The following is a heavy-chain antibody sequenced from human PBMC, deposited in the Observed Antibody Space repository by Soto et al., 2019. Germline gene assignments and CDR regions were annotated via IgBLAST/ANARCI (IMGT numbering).Heavy chain of an antibody. CDR2: INHSGGT. D-gene: IGHD2-8*02. CDR1: GGSFSGYY. CDR3: ARGYWAVGAS. J-gene: IGHJ4*02. V-gene: IGHV4-34*02. Sequence: QVRLQQWGAGLLNPSETLSLTCAVFGGSFSGYYSIWIRQSPGRGLEWIGEINHSGGTNYNPSLKSRVTISVDTSKNQFSLKLTSVTAADTAVYYCARGYWAVGASWGQGTLVTVSS.